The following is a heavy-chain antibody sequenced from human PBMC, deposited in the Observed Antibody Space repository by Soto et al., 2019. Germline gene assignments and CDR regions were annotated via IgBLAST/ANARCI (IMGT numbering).Heavy chain of an antibody. CDR1: GFTFSCYL. V-gene: IGHV3-7*03. CDR3: ARDPGPRAAAIRGLGWFDP. D-gene: IGHD2-2*01. CDR2: IKQDESEK. J-gene: IGHJ5*02. Sequence: GGSLRLSCAASGFTFSCYLMAGVRQAPGKGLEWVASIKQDESEKFYVDSVKGRFTISRDNAKKTVYLQMNGLRAEDTAVYYCARDPGPRAAAIRGLGWFDPWGQGTLVTVSS.